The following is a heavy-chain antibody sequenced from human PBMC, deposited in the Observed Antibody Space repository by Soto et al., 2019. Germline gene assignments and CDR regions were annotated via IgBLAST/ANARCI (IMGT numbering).Heavy chain of an antibody. Sequence: QVQLQESGPGLVNPSETLSLTCTVSGGSISSYYWSWIRQHPGKGLEWLGYIYYSGSTNHNPSLKGRVPISVDTSKNQFSLQLSSVTAADTAVYYCARVWGGAFDIWGQGTMVTVSS. D-gene: IGHD3-10*01. CDR1: GGSISSYY. CDR3: ARVWGGAFDI. J-gene: IGHJ3*02. V-gene: IGHV4-59*01. CDR2: IYYSGST.